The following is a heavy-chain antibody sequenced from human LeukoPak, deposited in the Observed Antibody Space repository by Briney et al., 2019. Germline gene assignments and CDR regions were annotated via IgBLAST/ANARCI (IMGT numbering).Heavy chain of an antibody. D-gene: IGHD3-22*01. V-gene: IGHV4-34*01. Sequence: SETLSLTCAVYGESSFSNYYWSWIRQTPGGALEWMGEINHSGYTNYNPSLKSRVTLSIDTSKNQFSLRLNSVTAADTAVYYCSRQVVGNDYWGQGTLVTVSS. CDR1: GESSFSNYY. CDR3: SRQVVGNDY. J-gene: IGHJ4*02. CDR2: INHSGYT.